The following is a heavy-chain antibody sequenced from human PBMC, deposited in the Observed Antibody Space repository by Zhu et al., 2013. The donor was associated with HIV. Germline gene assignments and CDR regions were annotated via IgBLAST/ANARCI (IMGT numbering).Heavy chain of an antibody. CDR3: ASYYPRGALEI. CDR1: GYPFNDHY. Sequence: QAQLVQSGAEMKKPGASVKVSCKASGYPFNDHYIHWVRQAPGQGLEWMGVMNPSSGTTGYAQKFQGRLTFTRDASTNKVYMDVRSLRSEDTALYYCASYYPRGALEIWGQGTMVTVSS. D-gene: IGHD3-10*01. J-gene: IGHJ3*02. V-gene: IGHV1-46*02. CDR2: MNPSSGTT.